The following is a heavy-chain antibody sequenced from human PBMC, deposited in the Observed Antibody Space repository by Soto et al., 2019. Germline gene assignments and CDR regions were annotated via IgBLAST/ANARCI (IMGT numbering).Heavy chain of an antibody. Sequence: QMQLVQSGAEVKKPGSSVRVSCKASGGTFGNFGISWVRQAPGQGLEWMGGTFPFFDNPHNAEKFRDRVTISSDATSTAYLELTSLTSEDTATYYCARDREDGSGTKYNWFDSWGQGTLVTVSS. J-gene: IGHJ5*01. CDR1: GGTFGNFG. V-gene: IGHV1-69*01. CDR3: ARDREDGSGTKYNWFDS. D-gene: IGHD3-10*01. CDR2: TFPFFDNP.